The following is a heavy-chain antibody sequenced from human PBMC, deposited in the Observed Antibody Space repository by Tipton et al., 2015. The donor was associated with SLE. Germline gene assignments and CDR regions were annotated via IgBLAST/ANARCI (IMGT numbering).Heavy chain of an antibody. D-gene: IGHD3-16*01. CDR3: ARGGGFDP. CDR1: GGSISSGGYS. Sequence: TLSLTCAVSGGSISSGGYSWSWIRQPPGKGLEWIGYIYHSGSTNYNPSLKSRVTISVDTSKNQFSLKLSSVTAADTAVYYCARGGGFDPWGQGTLVTVSS. J-gene: IGHJ5*02. CDR2: IYHSGST. V-gene: IGHV4-30-2*01.